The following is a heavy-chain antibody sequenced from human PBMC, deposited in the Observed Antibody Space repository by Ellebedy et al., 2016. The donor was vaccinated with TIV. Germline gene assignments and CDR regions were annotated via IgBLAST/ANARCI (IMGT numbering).Heavy chain of an antibody. CDR3: AGLTVPGGHY. Sequence: GESLKISCAASDLPFSTYNMNWVRQAPGKRLEWVSYISRSGTTIYYADSVKGRFTISRDNAKNSLDMQMNSLKAEDTAVYYCAGLTVPGGHYWGQGTLVTVSS. CDR1: DLPFSTYN. D-gene: IGHD6-19*01. V-gene: IGHV3-48*01. J-gene: IGHJ4*02. CDR2: ISRSGTTI.